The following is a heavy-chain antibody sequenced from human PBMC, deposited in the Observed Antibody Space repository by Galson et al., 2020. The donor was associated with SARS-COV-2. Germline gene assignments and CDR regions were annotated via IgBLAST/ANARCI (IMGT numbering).Heavy chain of an antibody. CDR1: GFTVSSNY. Sequence: GESLKISCAASGFTVSSNYMSWVRQAPGKGLEWISVIFSGGSTYYADSVKGRFTISRDNSKNTLYLQMNSLRDEDTAVYYCARVPITFGLYYFDYWGQGTLVTVSS. V-gene: IGHV3-66*01. J-gene: IGHJ4*02. CDR2: IFSGGST. D-gene: IGHD3-16*01. CDR3: ARVPITFGLYYFDY.